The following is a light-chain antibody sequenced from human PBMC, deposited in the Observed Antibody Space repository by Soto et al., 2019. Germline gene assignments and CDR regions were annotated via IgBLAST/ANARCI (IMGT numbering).Light chain of an antibody. V-gene: IGLV2-11*01. CDR3: CSHAGSSIV. CDR2: DAI. J-gene: IGLJ1*01. Sequence: QSVLTQPRSVSGSPGQSVTISCTGTSSDVGRYIFVSWYQQHPGKAPKLIIYDAIKRPSGVPDRFSGSKSGNTASLTISGLQDEDEADYYCCSHAGSSIVVGTGTKV. CDR1: SSDVGRYIF.